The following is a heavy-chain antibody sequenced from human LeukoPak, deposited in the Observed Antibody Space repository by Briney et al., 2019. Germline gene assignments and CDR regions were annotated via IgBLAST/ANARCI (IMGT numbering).Heavy chain of an antibody. CDR1: GGTFSSYA. Sequence: VASVKVSCKASGGTFSSYAISWVRQAPGQGLEWMGGIIPIFGTANYAQKFQGRVTITADESTSTAYMELSSLRSEDTAVYYCATDRRYTVPYYGMDVWGQGTTVTVSS. D-gene: IGHD4-17*01. CDR3: ATDRRYTVPYYGMDV. V-gene: IGHV1-69*13. CDR2: IIPIFGTA. J-gene: IGHJ6*02.